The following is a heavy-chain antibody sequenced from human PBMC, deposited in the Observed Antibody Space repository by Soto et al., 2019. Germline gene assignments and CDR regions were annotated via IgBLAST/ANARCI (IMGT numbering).Heavy chain of an antibody. J-gene: IGHJ4*02. D-gene: IGHD5-12*01. CDR3: ARYSGYVE. CDR2: ISSSSTI. CDR1: GFTFSSYS. Sequence: EVPLVESGGGLVQPGGSLRLSCAASGFTFSSYSMNWVRQAPGKGLEWVSYISSSSTIYYADSVKGRFTISRDNAKNSLYLQMNGLRDEDTAVYYCARYSGYVEWGQGTLVTVSS. V-gene: IGHV3-48*02.